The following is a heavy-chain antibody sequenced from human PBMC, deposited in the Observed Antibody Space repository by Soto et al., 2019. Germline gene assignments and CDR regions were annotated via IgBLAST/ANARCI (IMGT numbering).Heavy chain of an antibody. CDR3: AKSDTALSYGFDP. V-gene: IGHV3-73*01. Sequence: GGSRRLSCAASGCTFGASALQWVRQASGKGLEWLGRIGSKGETYATTYAASVKGRFTISRDDSKKTAYLQMNSLESEDTAVYYCAKSDTALSYGFDPWGQGTLVTVSS. J-gene: IGHJ5*02. D-gene: IGHD5-18*01. CDR2: IGSKGETYAT. CDR1: GCTFGASA.